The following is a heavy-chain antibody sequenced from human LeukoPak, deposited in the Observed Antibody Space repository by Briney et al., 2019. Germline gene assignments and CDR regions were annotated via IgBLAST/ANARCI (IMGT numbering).Heavy chain of an antibody. D-gene: IGHD1-26*01. CDR1: GFTFSNS. CDR2: ISSGGMWI. V-gene: IGHV3-21*01. CDR3: ARDAGGRTQREGWFDP. J-gene: IGHJ5*02. Sequence: GGSLRLSCAASGFTFSNSMNWVRQAPGKGLEWLSSISSGGMWIYYADSLKGRFTISRDDAKNSLYLQMKSLRVEDTGVYYCARDAGGRTQREGWFDPWGQGTLVTVSS.